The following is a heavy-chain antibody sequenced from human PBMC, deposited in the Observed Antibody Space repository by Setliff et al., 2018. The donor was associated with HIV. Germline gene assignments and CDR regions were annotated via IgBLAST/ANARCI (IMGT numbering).Heavy chain of an antibody. J-gene: IGHJ4*01. V-gene: IGHV1-69*13. CDR2: IIPIFGTT. CDR1: GRSFSSYA. Sequence: SVKVSCKTSGRSFSSYAVSWVRQALGQGLEWMGGIIPIFGTTNYAQKFQGRVTITADESASTVYMELSSLRSEDTALYYCARDGLLVAGIRFDYWGQGTLVTVSS. CDR3: ARDGLLVAGIRFDY. D-gene: IGHD6-19*01.